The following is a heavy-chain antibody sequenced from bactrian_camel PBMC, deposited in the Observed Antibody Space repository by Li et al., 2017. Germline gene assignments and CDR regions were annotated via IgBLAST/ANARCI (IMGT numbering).Heavy chain of an antibody. CDR3: AAATTVPLIPHSIRTATTT. V-gene: IGHV3S1*01. CDR2: IYPGGEVT. J-gene: IGHJ4*01. CDR1: RNNVGRYC. Sequence: QVQLVESGGGSVQAGGSLRLSCAASRNNVGRYCMAWFRQAPGKEREGVAAIYPGGEVTPYADSVKGRFTISQDNAKNTLYLQMNSLKPEDTAMYYCAAATTVPLIPHSIRTATTTGARGPRSPSP.